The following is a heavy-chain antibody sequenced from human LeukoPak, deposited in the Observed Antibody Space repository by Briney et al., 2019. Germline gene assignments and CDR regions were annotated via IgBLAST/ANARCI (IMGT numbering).Heavy chain of an antibody. V-gene: IGHV4-59*08. D-gene: IGHD3-10*01. CDR3: ARGAYYGSVDY. J-gene: IGHJ4*02. CDR1: GGSISNYY. CDR2: IYYTGTT. Sequence: PSETLSLTCTVSGGSISNYYWSWIRQPPGKGLEWIGCIYYTGTTNYNPSLKSRVAISVGSSKNQFSLKLSSVTAADTAAYYCARGAYYGSVDYWGQGTLVTVSS.